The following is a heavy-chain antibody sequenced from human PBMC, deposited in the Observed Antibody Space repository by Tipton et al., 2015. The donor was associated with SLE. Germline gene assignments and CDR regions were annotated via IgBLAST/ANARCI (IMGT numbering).Heavy chain of an antibody. J-gene: IGHJ3*02. CDR1: GFNFRGYG. D-gene: IGHD2-21*01. Sequence: SLRLSCAASGFNFRGYGMHWVRQAPGKGLEWVAVIWYDGSNKYYADSVKGRFSISRDNSKNMMYLQMNSLRAEDTAVYYCAKDFAPNGGGDWYSGGAFDSWGQGTMVTVSS. CDR3: AKDFAPNGGGDWYSGGAFDS. CDR2: IWYDGSNK. V-gene: IGHV3-30*18.